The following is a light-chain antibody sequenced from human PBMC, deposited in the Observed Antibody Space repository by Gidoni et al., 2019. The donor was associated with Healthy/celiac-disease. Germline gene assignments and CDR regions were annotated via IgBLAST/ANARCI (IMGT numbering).Light chain of an antibody. CDR2: DAS. V-gene: IGKV1-33*01. Sequence: DIQMTQSPSALSASVGGRVTITCQASQDISNYLHWYQQKPGKAPKLLIYDASNWETGVPSRFSGSGSGTDFTFTISSLQPEDIATYYCQQYDNLPLTFGPGTKVEIK. CDR1: QDISNY. CDR3: QQYDNLPLT. J-gene: IGKJ3*01.